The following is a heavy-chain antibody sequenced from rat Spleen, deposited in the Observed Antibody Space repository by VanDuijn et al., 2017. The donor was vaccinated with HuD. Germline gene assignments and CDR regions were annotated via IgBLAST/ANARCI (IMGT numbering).Heavy chain of an antibody. CDR1: GFTFNNYD. CDR2: ISYGDSSGHSGT. J-gene: IGHJ4*01. V-gene: IGHV5S13*01. Sequence: EVQLVESGGGLVQPGRSLQLSCAASGFTFNNYDMAWVRQTPTKGLEWVATISYGDSSGHSGTYYRDSVKGRFTLSRDNAKNTQSLQMDSLRSEDTAIYYCTRGYVMDAWGQGASVTVSS. CDR3: TRGYVMDA.